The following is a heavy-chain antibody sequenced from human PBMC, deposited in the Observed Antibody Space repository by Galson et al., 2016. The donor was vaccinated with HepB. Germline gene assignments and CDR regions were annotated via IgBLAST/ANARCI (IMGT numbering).Heavy chain of an antibody. J-gene: IGHJ5*02. V-gene: IGHV2-5*02. CDR3: AHSLLAVGGLGNSFKVGWFDP. D-gene: IGHD3-16*01. Sequence: PALVKPTQTLTLTCTFSGFSLSTRGVGVGWIRQPPGKALEWLALIYWDDDKRYSSSLNSRLTITKDTSKNQVVLTMTNMDPVDTATYYCAHSLLAVGGLGNSFKVGWFDPWGQGTLVTVSS. CDR2: IYWDDDK. CDR1: GFSLSTRGVG.